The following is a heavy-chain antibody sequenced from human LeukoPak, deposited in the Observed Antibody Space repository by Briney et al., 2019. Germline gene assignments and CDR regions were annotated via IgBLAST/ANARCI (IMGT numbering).Heavy chain of an antibody. V-gene: IGHV1-69*04. J-gene: IGHJ4*02. CDR3: ARGDCSRTSCCFDY. D-gene: IGHD2-2*01. Sequence: GSSVKVACKASGGTFSSYAISWVRQAPGQGLEWMGRIIPIFGIANYAQKFQGRVTITADRSTSTAYMELSSLRSEDTAVYYCARGDCSRTSCCFDYWGQGTLVTVSS. CDR1: GGTFSSYA. CDR2: IIPIFGIA.